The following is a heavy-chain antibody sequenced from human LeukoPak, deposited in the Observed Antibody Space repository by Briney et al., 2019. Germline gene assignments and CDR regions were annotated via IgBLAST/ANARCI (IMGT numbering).Heavy chain of an antibody. CDR3: ARAREYSYSSPFDY. Sequence: GASVRVSCKASGGTLSTSAISWVRQAPGQGLEWMGGIIPMFGTPNYAQKFQGRVTVTTDASTNTAYMELSSLRSEDTAVYYCARAREYSYSSPFDYWGQGTLVTVSS. V-gene: IGHV1-69*05. CDR1: GGTLSTSA. D-gene: IGHD5-18*01. J-gene: IGHJ4*02. CDR2: IIPMFGTP.